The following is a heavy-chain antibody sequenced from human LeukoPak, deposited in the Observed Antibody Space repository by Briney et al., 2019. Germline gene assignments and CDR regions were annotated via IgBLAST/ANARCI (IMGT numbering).Heavy chain of an antibody. V-gene: IGHV1-46*01. CDR3: ARCRTKWEPPWD. CDR1: GYTFTGYY. D-gene: IGHD1-26*01. CDR2: INPSGGST. Sequence: ASVKVSCKASGYTFTGYYMHWVRQAPGQGLEWMGIINPSGGSTSYTQKFQGRVTMTRDTSTSTVYMELSSLRSEDTAVYYCARCRTKWEPPWDWGQGTLVTVSS. J-gene: IGHJ4*02.